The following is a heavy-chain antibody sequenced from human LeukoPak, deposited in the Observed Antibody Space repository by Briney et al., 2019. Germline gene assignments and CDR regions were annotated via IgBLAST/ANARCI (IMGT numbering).Heavy chain of an antibody. CDR1: GFTFSNYG. Sequence: GGSLRLSCAASGFTFSNYGMHWVRQAPGKGLEWVSAISGSGGSTYYADSVKGRFTISRDNSKNTLYLQMGSLRAEDMAVYYCARDRGRDSSGYSLVIYYFDYWGQGTLVTVSS. J-gene: IGHJ4*02. V-gene: IGHV3-23*01. CDR2: ISGSGGST. D-gene: IGHD3-22*01. CDR3: ARDRGRDSSGYSLVIYYFDY.